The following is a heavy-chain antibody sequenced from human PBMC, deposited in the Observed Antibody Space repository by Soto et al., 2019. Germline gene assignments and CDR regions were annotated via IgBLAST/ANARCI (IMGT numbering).Heavy chain of an antibody. D-gene: IGHD3-10*01. Sequence: QVQLVESGGGVVQPGRSLRLSCAASGFTFSSYAMHWVRQAPGKGLEWVAAMSFDGNDKYYADSVKGRFTISRDNSMDTLYLQMTSLRAEDTAVYYCARDLKKVVRGIDYWGQGTLVTVSS. V-gene: IGHV3-30-3*01. J-gene: IGHJ4*02. CDR2: MSFDGNDK. CDR1: GFTFSSYA. CDR3: ARDLKKVVRGIDY.